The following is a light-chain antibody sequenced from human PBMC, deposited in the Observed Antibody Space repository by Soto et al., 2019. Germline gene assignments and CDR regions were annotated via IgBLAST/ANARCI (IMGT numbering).Light chain of an antibody. CDR3: QQYNDWPPA. J-gene: IGKJ4*01. CDR1: QSVSSK. V-gene: IGKV3-15*01. CDR2: GAS. Sequence: EIVLTQSPGTLSLSPGERATLSFRASQSVSSKLVWYQQKPGQAPRFLIYGASTRATGIPARFRGSGSGTEFTLTIDSLQSEDFAVYYCQQYNDWPPAFGGGTKVDIK.